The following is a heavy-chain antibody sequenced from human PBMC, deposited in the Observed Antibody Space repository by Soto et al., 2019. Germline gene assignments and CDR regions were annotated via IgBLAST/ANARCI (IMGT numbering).Heavy chain of an antibody. CDR3: TRENTILGVLSLYFDY. CDR1: GGSIGSTDYS. D-gene: IGHD3-3*01. J-gene: IGHJ4*02. V-gene: IGHV4-30-4*01. CDR2: IYFSGST. Sequence: QVQLKESGPGLVKPSQTLSLTCTVSGGSIGSTDYSWNWIRQAPGMGLEWIGHIYFSGSTYYNLTLKSKVSMIIGTSTNQFSLKYNSVTAANTAAYSCTRENTILGVLSLYFDYWGQESLVTDSS.